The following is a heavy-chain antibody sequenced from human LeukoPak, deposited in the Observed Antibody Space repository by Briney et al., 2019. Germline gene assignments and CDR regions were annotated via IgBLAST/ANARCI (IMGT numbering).Heavy chain of an antibody. V-gene: IGHV3-30*04. D-gene: IGHD6-19*01. Sequence: GGSLRLSCVASGFTFTDYAFNWVRQTPGKGMEWVAIISSDGNTQSYADPLKGRFTISRDNAKNSLYLQMNSLRAEDTAVYYCARDSELNSGRKFDYWGQGTLVTVSS. CDR3: ARDSELNSGRKFDY. CDR1: GFTFTDYA. CDR2: ISSDGNTQ. J-gene: IGHJ4*02.